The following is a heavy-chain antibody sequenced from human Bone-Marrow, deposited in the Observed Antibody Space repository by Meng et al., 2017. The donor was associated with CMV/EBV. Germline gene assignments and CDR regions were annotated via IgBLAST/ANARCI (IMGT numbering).Heavy chain of an antibody. D-gene: IGHD3-3*01. CDR1: GYTFTGYY. J-gene: IGHJ4*02. CDR3: ARRNLKRITIFGVVIGPRAGFDY. Sequence: ASVKVSCKASGYTFTGYYMHWVRQAPGQGLEWMGWINPNSGGTNYAQKFQGRVTMTRDTSISTAYMELSRLRSDDTAVYYCARRNLKRITIFGVVIGPRAGFDYWGQGTLVTVYS. V-gene: IGHV1-2*02. CDR2: INPNSGGT.